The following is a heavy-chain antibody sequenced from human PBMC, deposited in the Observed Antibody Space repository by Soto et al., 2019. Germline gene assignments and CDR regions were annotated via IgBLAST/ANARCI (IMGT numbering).Heavy chain of an antibody. CDR3: ARFIRRPAFDI. CDR2: IYYSGST. CDR1: GGSISSDDYY. D-gene: IGHD3-16*02. V-gene: IGHV4-30-4*01. Sequence: QVQLQESGPGLVKPSQTLSLTCTVSGGSISSDDYYWSWIRQPPGKGLECIGYIYYSGSTYYNPSVKSPVTISGATSNNQFSLKLMSVTAADTAVYYCARFIRRPAFDIWGQGTMVTVSS. J-gene: IGHJ3*02.